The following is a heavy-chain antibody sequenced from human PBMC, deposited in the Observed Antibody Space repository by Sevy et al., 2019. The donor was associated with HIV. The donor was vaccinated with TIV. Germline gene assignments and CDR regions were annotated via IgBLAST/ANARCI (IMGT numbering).Heavy chain of an antibody. D-gene: IGHD5-12*01. V-gene: IGHV4-39*01. J-gene: IGHJ4*02. CDR2: IYYSGST. CDR1: GGSISSSSYY. CDR3: AGSEYSGYDWPLLV. Sequence: SETLSLTCTVSGGSISSSSYYWGWIRQPPGKGLEWIGSIYYSGSTYYNPSLKSRVTISVETSKNQFSLMLSSVTAADTAVYYCAGSEYSGYDWPLLVWGQGTLVTVSS.